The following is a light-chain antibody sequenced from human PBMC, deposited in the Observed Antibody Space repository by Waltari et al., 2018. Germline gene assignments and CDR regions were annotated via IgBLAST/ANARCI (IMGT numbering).Light chain of an antibody. CDR1: RGHCSNV. V-gene: IGLV4-69*01. CDR2: VSIDGSH. J-gene: IGLJ3*02. CDR3: RTGGHGTWV. Sequence: QLVLTQSPSASASPGASTPLTCTLRRGHCSNVIARLLPRPEKGPGYLLKVSIDGSHSRGTEIPYRFSGSSSGAERYLTISSLQSEDEADYYCRTGGHGTWVFGGGPKLTVL.